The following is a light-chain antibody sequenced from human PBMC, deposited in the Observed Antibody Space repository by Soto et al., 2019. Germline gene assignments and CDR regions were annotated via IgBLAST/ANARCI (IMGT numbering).Light chain of an antibody. CDR3: GSYTSRSTLYV. V-gene: IGLV2-14*01. Sequence: QSVLTQPASVSGSPGQSITISCTGTSSDVGGYNYVSWYQQHPGKVPKLLIYEVTNRPSGVSNRFSGSKSGTTASLIISGLQSEDEADYYCGSYTSRSTLYVSGTGTKLTVL. CDR1: SSDVGGYNY. CDR2: EVT. J-gene: IGLJ1*01.